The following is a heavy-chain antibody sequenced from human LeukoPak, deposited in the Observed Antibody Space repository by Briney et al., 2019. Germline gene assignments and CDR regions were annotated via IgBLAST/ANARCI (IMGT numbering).Heavy chain of an antibody. D-gene: IGHD6-13*01. CDR2: IYYSGST. CDR1: GGSFSGYY. V-gene: IGHV4-59*06. Sequence: KTSETLSLTCAVYGGSFSGYYWSWIRQPPGKGLEWIGYIYYSGSTYYNPSLKSRVTISVDTSKNQFSLKLSSVTAADTAVYYCAGQFIAAAGWFDPWGQGTLVTVSS. CDR3: AGQFIAAAGWFDP. J-gene: IGHJ5*02.